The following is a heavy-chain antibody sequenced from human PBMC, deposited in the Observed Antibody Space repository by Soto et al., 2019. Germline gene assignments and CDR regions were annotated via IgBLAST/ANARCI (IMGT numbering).Heavy chain of an antibody. CDR3: AKDRRTVVTPEGYGMDV. CDR2: ISYDGSNK. Sequence: GGYLRLSCAASGFTFSSYGMHWVRQAPGTGLEWVAVISYDGSNKYYADSVKGRFTISRDNSKNTLYLQMNSLRAEDTAVYYCAKDRRTVVTPEGYGMDVWGQGTTVTVSS. J-gene: IGHJ6*02. CDR1: GFTFSSYG. D-gene: IGHD2-21*02. V-gene: IGHV3-30*18.